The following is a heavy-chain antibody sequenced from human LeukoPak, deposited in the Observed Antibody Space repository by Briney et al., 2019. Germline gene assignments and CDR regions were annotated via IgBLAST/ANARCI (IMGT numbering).Heavy chain of an antibody. Sequence: SETLSLTCTVSDGSISSYYWSWIRQPAGKGLEWIGRIYTSGSTNYNPSLKSRVTMSVDTSKNQFSLKLSSVTAADTAVYYCARVGAAAGTIGAFDIWGQGTMVTVSS. CDR2: IYTSGST. CDR1: DGSISSYY. J-gene: IGHJ3*02. V-gene: IGHV4-4*07. CDR3: ARVGAAAGTIGAFDI. D-gene: IGHD6-13*01.